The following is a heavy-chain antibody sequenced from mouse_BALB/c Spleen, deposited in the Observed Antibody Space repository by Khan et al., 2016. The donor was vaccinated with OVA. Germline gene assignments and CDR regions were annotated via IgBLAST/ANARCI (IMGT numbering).Heavy chain of an antibody. V-gene: IGHV2-2*02. CDR1: GFSLTSYG. J-gene: IGHJ4*01. Sequence: VQLQESGPGLVQPSQSLSITCTVSGFSLTSYGVPWVRQSPGKGLEWLGVIWSGGSTDYNSAFISRLTISKDNSKSQVFFKMNSLQANDTAIYYCARTYFSYGNYGDYYTMDYWGHGTSVTVSS. D-gene: IGHD2-1*01. CDR2: IWSGGST. CDR3: ARTYFSYGNYGDYYTMDY.